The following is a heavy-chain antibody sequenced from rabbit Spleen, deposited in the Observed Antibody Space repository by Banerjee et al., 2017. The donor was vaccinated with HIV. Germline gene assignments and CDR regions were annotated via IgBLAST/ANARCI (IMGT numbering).Heavy chain of an antibody. D-gene: IGHD1-1*01. CDR1: GFSFSSSDY. CDR3: ARDSGSGHYIDVLFSL. J-gene: IGHJ4*01. CDR2: IAGSSSGFT. Sequence: QSLEESGGGLVKPGASLTLTCTASGFSFSSSDYMCWVRQAPGKGLEWISCIAGSSSGFTYSATWAKGRFTISKTSSTVDLEMTSLTVADTATYFCARDSGSGHYIDVLFSLWGPGTLVTVS. V-gene: IGHV1S40*01.